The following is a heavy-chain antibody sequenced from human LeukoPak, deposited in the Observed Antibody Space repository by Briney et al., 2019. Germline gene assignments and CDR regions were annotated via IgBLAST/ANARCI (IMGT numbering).Heavy chain of an antibody. CDR3: ASREIRYFDWSPGDWFDP. CDR2: IYYSGST. Sequence: SQTLSLTCTVSGGSISSGDYYWSWIRQPPGKGLEWIGYIYYSGSTYYNPSLKSRVTISVNTSNNQFSLKLSSETAAVTAVSFCASREIRYFDWSPGDWFDPWGEGTLWTVSS. CDR1: GGSISSGDYY. V-gene: IGHV4-30-4*08. D-gene: IGHD3-9*01. J-gene: IGHJ5*02.